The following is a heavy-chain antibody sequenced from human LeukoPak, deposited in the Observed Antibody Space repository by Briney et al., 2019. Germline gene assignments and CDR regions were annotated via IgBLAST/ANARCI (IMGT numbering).Heavy chain of an antibody. CDR3: VAWGSLVV. J-gene: IGHJ4*02. D-gene: IGHD3-16*01. CDR1: GFTFSTHT. Sequence: GGSLRLSCAGAGFTFSTHTINWVRQAPGKGLDWVAHIKEDGTRKYYVDSVRGRFTISRDNAKNSLFLQMNSLRVEDTAVFYCVAWGSLVVWGQGTLVTVSS. CDR2: IKEDGTRK. V-gene: IGHV3-7*01.